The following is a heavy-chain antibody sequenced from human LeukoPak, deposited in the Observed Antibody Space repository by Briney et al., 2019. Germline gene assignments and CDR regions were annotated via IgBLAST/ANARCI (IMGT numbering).Heavy chain of an antibody. CDR1: GFTFSNAW. D-gene: IGHD1-26*01. CDR2: IKSKTDGGTT. V-gene: IGHV3-15*01. Sequence: GGSLRLSCAASGFTFSNAWMSWVRQAPGKGLEWVGRIKSKTDGGTTDYAAPVKGRFTISRDDSKNTLYLQMNSLKTEDTAVYYCTTGSPPRVTGATHTFDYWGQGTLVTVSS. J-gene: IGHJ4*02. CDR3: TTGSPPRVTGATHTFDY.